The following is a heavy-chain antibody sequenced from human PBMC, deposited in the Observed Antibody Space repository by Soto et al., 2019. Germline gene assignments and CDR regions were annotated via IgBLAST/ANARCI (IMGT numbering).Heavy chain of an antibody. J-gene: IGHJ4*02. CDR3: GLSYYDSSGYYDY. V-gene: IGHV4-30-2*01. CDR1: GGSISSGGYS. D-gene: IGHD3-22*01. Sequence: LSLTCAVSGGSISSGGYSWSWIRQPPGKGLEWIGYIYHSGSTYYKSSLKSRLTISVDRSKNQFSLKLSSVTAADTAVYYCGLSYYDSSGYYDYWGQGTLVTVSS. CDR2: IYHSGST.